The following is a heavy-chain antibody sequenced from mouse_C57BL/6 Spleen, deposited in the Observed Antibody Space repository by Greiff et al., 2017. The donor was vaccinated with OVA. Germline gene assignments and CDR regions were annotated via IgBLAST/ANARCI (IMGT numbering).Heavy chain of an antibody. J-gene: IGHJ2*01. V-gene: IGHV5-17*01. Sequence: EVKLMESGGGLAKPGASLKLSCAASGFTFSDYGMHWVRQAPEKGLEWVAYISTGSSTTYYTDTVKGRFTISRDNAKNTLFLQMTSLRSEDTATYYCARGYYHFDYWGQGTTLTVSS. CDR3: ARGYYHFDY. CDR2: ISTGSSTT. D-gene: IGHD2-3*01. CDR1: GFTFSDYG.